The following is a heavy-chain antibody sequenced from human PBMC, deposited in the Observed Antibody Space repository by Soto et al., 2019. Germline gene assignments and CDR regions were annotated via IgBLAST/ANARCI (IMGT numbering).Heavy chain of an antibody. CDR1: GFAFNNAW. CDR2: IKVEADGGTT. J-gene: IGHJ4*02. D-gene: IGHD3-22*01. CDR3: TTGLSNGYYNFDY. Sequence: PGVSLRLSCAASGFAFNNAWMSWVRQAPGKGREWGGGIKVEADGGTTDYAAPVKGRITISRDHSKDTLYLQMNSLKTEDTAVYYCTTGLSNGYYNFDYWGQGTPVTVSS. V-gene: IGHV3-15*01.